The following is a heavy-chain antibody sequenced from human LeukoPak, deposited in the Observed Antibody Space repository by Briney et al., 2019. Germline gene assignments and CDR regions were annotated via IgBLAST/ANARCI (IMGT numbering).Heavy chain of an antibody. CDR3: ARVPLDDSGAYLDLDY. J-gene: IGHJ4*02. CDR2: IYHSGNT. CDR1: GDSITRGYY. Sequence: SETLSLTCTVSGDSITRGYYWGWIRQSPGKGLEWIGSIYHSGNTYYNPFLKSRVSISVDTSKNQFSLNLRSVTAADTAVYYCARVPLDDSGAYLDLDYWGQGTLVTVSS. V-gene: IGHV4-38-2*02. D-gene: IGHD3-22*01.